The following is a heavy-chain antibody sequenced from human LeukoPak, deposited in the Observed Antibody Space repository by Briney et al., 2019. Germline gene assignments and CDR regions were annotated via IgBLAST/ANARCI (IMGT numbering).Heavy chain of an antibody. V-gene: IGHV3-23*01. CDR2: ISGSGGST. CDR1: GFTFSSYA. J-gene: IGHJ6*02. Sequence: GGSLRLSCAASGFTFSSYAMSLVRQAPGKGLEWVSAISGSGGSTYYADSVKGRFTISRDNSKNTLYLQMNSLRAEDTAVYYCAKEPSPIYCSSTSCYTYYGMDVWGQGTTVTVSS. D-gene: IGHD2-2*02. CDR3: AKEPSPIYCSSTSCYTYYGMDV.